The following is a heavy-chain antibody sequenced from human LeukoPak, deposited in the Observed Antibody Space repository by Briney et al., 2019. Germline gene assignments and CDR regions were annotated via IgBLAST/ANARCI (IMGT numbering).Heavy chain of an antibody. D-gene: IGHD3-9*01. CDR2: IKPDGSDT. V-gene: IGHV3-74*01. CDR3: ATHYDILTASSSRGDY. CDR1: GFTFTTHW. J-gene: IGHJ4*02. Sequence: GGSLRLSCGASGFTFTTHWIHWVRQAPGKGLVWVSRIKPDGSDTNYADSVKGRFTISRDNAKNSLYLQMNSLRAEDTAVYYCATHYDILTASSSRGDYWGQGTLVTVSS.